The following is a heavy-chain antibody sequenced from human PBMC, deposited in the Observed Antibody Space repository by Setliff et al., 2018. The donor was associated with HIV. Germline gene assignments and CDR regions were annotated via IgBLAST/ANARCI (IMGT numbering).Heavy chain of an antibody. V-gene: IGHV4-39*01. D-gene: IGHD2-15*01. CDR1: GGSISGSNYY. J-gene: IGHJ4*02. CDR2: IHDSGRT. CDR3: ASGYCSGGSCYRDRGIDY. Sequence: PSETLSLTCTVSGGSISGSNYYWGWIRQPPGKGLEWIGSIHDSGRTYYNPSLKSRVTISVDTSKNQFSLKLSSVTAADTAVYYCASGYCSGGSCYRDRGIDYWGQGTLVTVSS.